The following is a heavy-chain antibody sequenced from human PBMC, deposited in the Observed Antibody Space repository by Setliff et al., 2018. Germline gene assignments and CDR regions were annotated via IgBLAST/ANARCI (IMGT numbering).Heavy chain of an antibody. J-gene: IGHJ4*02. CDR2: IHYSGTT. V-gene: IGHV4-59*08. Sequence: PSETLSLTCTVSGGSSSSHYWSWIRQPPGKGREWIGYIHYSGTTNYDPSLKSRVTISVDTSKNQFSLTLSSVTAADTAVYYCARLPNYVWGSPVDYWGQGTLVTVSS. CDR1: GGSSSSHY. D-gene: IGHD3-16*01. CDR3: ARLPNYVWGSPVDY.